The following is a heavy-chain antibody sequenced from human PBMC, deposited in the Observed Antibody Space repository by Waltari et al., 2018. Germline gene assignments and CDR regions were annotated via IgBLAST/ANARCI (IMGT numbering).Heavy chain of an antibody. V-gene: IGHV3-74*01. CDR2: INSDGSST. Sequence: EVQVVESGGGVVQPGGSLRLSCAASGFSLSSYWVHWVRQAPGKGLVWVSGINSDGSSTSYADFVKGRFTISRDNVKNMVYLQMSSLRVDDTAVYYCARLGCSGGSCSPWGQGTLVSVSS. D-gene: IGHD2-15*01. J-gene: IGHJ5*02. CDR3: ARLGCSGGSCSP. CDR1: GFSLSSYW.